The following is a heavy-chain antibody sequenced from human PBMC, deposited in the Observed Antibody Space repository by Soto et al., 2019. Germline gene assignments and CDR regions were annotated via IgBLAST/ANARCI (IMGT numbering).Heavy chain of an antibody. V-gene: IGHV3-15*01. CDR2: IKSKSDGGTT. J-gene: IGHJ4*02. CDR1: GFTFSKAW. CDR3: TTVSGFCGGDCYSDY. D-gene: IGHD2-21*02. Sequence: EVQLVESGGGLVKPGGSLRLSCAASGFTFSKAWMIWVRQAPGKGLEWIGRIKSKSDGGTTDYAAPVKGRFTISRDDSKDTLYLQVNSLKTEDTAVYYCTTVSGFCGGDCYSDYWGQGTLVTVSS.